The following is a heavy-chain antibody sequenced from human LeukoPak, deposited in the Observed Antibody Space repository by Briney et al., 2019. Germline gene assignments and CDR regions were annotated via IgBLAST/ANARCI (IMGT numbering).Heavy chain of an antibody. Sequence: GASVKVSCKASGYTFTSYYMHWVRQAPGQGLEWMGWINPNSGGTNYAQKFQGRVTMTRDTSISTAYMELSRLRSDDTAVYYCARVGLWGSYRTYYFDYWGQGTLVTVSS. D-gene: IGHD3-16*02. CDR2: INPNSGGT. CDR3: ARVGLWGSYRTYYFDY. J-gene: IGHJ4*02. CDR1: GYTFTSYY. V-gene: IGHV1-2*02.